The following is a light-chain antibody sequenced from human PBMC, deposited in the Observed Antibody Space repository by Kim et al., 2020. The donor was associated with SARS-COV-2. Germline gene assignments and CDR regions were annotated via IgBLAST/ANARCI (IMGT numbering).Light chain of an antibody. CDR1: QAISSY. Sequence: ASAGDRATISCRASQAISSYLAWYQQKPGKVPKLLIYAASTLQTGVPSRFSGSGSGTEFTLTINSLQSEDFATYYCQQYNSCPWTFGQGTKVDIK. J-gene: IGKJ1*01. CDR2: AAS. CDR3: QQYNSCPWT. V-gene: IGKV1-27*01.